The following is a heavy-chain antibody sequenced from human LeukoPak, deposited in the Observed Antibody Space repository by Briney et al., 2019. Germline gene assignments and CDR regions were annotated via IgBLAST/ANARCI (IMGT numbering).Heavy chain of an antibody. V-gene: IGHV1-69*01. CDR3: ARGSGETGGYYYVY. CDR2: IIPIFGTA. CDR1: XGSFSXXA. Sequence: XCXXSXGSFSXXAISWXRQAPGQGLEWVGGIIPIFGTANYAQKFQGRVTITADESTRTAYMELRTLRSEDTAIYYCARGSGETGGYYYVYWGRGTPVTVSS. J-gene: IGHJ4*02. D-gene: IGHD3-22*01.